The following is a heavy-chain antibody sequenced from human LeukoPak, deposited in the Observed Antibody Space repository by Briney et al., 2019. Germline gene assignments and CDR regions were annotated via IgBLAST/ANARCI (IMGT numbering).Heavy chain of an antibody. CDR3: AKAGYCATAGCPDYYYMDV. CDR1: GFTFRSYW. D-gene: IGHD2-8*01. Sequence: GGSLRLSCAVSGFTFRSYWMHWVRQAPGKGLVWVSSIKSDGSSTTYADSVKGRFTISRGNAENTLYLQMNGLRTEDSAMYYCAKAGYCATAGCPDYYYMDVWGRGTTVTVSS. J-gene: IGHJ6*03. V-gene: IGHV3-74*03. CDR2: IKSDGSST.